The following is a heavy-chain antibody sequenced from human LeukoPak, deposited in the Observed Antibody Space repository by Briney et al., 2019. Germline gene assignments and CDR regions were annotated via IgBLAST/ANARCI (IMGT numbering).Heavy chain of an antibody. Sequence: GGSLRLSCAASGFTFSNYAMSWVRLAPGKGLEWVSSISGSNDNTYYADSVKDRFTISRDNSKNTLSMQMNSLRAEDTAVYYCAKGRGTTVTSAANYWGQGTLVTVSS. J-gene: IGHJ4*02. CDR1: GFTFSNYA. CDR3: AKGRGTTVTSAANY. D-gene: IGHD4-17*01. CDR2: ISGSNDNT. V-gene: IGHV3-23*01.